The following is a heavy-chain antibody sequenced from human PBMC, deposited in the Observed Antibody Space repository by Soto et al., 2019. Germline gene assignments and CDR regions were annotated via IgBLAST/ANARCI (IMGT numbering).Heavy chain of an antibody. D-gene: IGHD1-1*01. CDR2: FSFYGRRDNT. V-gene: IGHV3-23*01. CDR3: AKYLYNDKGGPNDH. Sequence: EVQLLESGGGLVQPGGSLRLSCVGSGFTFSSYDMTWVRQAPGKGLEWVSSFSFYGRRDNTYYEDSVKGPFTISRDNYRNTVYLQMDNLRVEDTAVYYCAKYLYNDKGGPNDHWGQGTLVTVSS. CDR1: GFTFSSYD. J-gene: IGHJ4*02.